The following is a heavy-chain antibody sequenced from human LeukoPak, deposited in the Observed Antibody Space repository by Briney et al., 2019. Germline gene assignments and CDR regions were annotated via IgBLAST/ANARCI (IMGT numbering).Heavy chain of an antibody. V-gene: IGHV3-30*18. J-gene: IGHJ6*02. D-gene: IGHD1-7*01. Sequence: GGSLRLSCAASGFTFSSYGMHWVRQAPGKGLEGVAVISYDGSNKYYADSVTGSFNFSSDNSKNTLYLQMNRLRADHTAVYYCAKLGITGPKADDYYYYGMDVWGQGTTVTVSS. CDR1: GFTFSSYG. CDR2: ISYDGSNK. CDR3: AKLGITGPKADDYYYYGMDV.